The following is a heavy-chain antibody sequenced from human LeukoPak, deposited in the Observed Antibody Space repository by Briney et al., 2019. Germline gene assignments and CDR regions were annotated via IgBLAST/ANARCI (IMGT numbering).Heavy chain of an antibody. Sequence: GGSLRLSCAASGFTFSSYSMNWVRQAPGKGLEWVSSNSSSSSYIYYADSVKGRFTISRDNAKNSLYLQMNSLRAEDTAVYYCARRYCSSTSCFRLLDYWGQGTLVTVSS. CDR3: ARRYCSSTSCFRLLDY. CDR2: NSSSSSYI. J-gene: IGHJ4*02. D-gene: IGHD2-2*01. V-gene: IGHV3-21*01. CDR1: GFTFSSYS.